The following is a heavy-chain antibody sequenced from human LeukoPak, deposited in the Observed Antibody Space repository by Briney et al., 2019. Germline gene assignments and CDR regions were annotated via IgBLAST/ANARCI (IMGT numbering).Heavy chain of an antibody. CDR1: GDSISSGTYS. CDR3: ARELWFANAPGSWLDP. CDR2: IFHTGST. J-gene: IGHJ5*02. D-gene: IGHD3-10*01. Sequence: SQTLSLTCVVSGDSISSGTYSWSWIWQPPGKGLEWIGYIFHTGSTFYNPSLKSRVTISVDTSKNQFSLRLNSVTAADTAVYYCARELWFANAPGSWLDPWGQGTLVTVSS. V-gene: IGHV4-30-2*01.